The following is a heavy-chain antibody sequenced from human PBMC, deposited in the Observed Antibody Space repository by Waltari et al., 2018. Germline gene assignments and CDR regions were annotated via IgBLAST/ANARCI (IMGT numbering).Heavy chain of an antibody. CDR1: GGTFSRYA. V-gene: IGHV1-69*01. CDR2: IIPIFGRA. J-gene: IGHJ6*02. Sequence: QVQLVQSGAEVKKPGSSVKVSCKASGGTFSRYAISWVRQAPGQGLEWMGGIIPIFGRANYAQNVQGRVTITADESTSTAYMGLSSLRAEDTAIYYCAKYDSVTSYGMDVWGQGTTVTVSS. D-gene: IGHD4-17*01. CDR3: AKYDSVTSYGMDV.